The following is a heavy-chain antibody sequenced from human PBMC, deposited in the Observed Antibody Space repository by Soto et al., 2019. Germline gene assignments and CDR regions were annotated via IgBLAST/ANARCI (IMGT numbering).Heavy chain of an antibody. CDR3: APHVSCSGGSCQYDAFAI. CDR2: ITADGGT. J-gene: IGHJ3*02. Sequence: EVQVLESGGGLVQPGGSLRLSCEGSEFTVSGHAMTWIRQAPGKGPEWVSTITADGGTYYADSVKVRFAMSRDTSENTLYLQMNSLGAEDTAAYYCAPHVSCSGGSCQYDAFAIRGQGTMVTVSS. D-gene: IGHD2-15*01. V-gene: IGHV3-23*01. CDR1: EFTVSGHA.